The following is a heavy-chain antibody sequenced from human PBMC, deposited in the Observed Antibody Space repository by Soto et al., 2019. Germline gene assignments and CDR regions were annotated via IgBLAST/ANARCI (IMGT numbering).Heavy chain of an antibody. J-gene: IGHJ6*02. D-gene: IGHD2-15*01. Sequence: ASVKVSCKASGGTFSTHAIIWVRQAPGHGLEWMGGIIPISGTTYNTQKFQGRVTITADEPTSTAFLELSSLKSDDTAVFFCARGYCSGGNCYSGMDVWGQGTMVTVSS. CDR2: IIPISGTT. CDR3: ARGYCSGGNCYSGMDV. V-gene: IGHV1-69*13. CDR1: GGTFSTHA.